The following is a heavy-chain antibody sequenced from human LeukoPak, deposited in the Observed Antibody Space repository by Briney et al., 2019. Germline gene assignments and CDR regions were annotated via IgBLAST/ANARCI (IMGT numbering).Heavy chain of an antibody. V-gene: IGHV5-51*01. Sequence: GESLKISCKGSGYSFTNYWIGWVRQMPGKGLEWMGIIYPGDSDTRYSPSFRGQVTISADKSISTAYLQWNSLKASDTAMYYCARHSGSYLTPFDYWGQGTLVTVSS. J-gene: IGHJ4*02. CDR1: GYSFTNYW. CDR3: ARHSGSYLTPFDY. D-gene: IGHD1-26*01. CDR2: IYPGDSDT.